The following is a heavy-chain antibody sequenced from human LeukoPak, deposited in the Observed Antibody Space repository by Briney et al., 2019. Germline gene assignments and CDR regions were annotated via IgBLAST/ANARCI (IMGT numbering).Heavy chain of an antibody. Sequence: SETLSLTCAVYGGSFSGYYWSWIRQPPGKGLEWIGEINHSGSTNYNPSLKSRVTISVDTSKNQFSLKLSSVTAADTVVYYCARGLYCSGGSCYFGYWGQGTLVTVSS. CDR3: ARGLYCSGGSCYFGY. J-gene: IGHJ4*02. V-gene: IGHV4-34*01. CDR1: GGSFSGYY. D-gene: IGHD2-15*01. CDR2: INHSGST.